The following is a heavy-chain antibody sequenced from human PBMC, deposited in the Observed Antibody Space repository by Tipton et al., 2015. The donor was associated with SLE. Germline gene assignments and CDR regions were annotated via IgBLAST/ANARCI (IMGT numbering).Heavy chain of an antibody. D-gene: IGHD6-6*01. J-gene: IGHJ4*02. CDR1: GGSISSHY. V-gene: IGHV4-59*11. CDR2: IYYSGST. CDR3: ARVFSSSSY. Sequence: TLSLTCTVSGGSISSHYWSWIRQPPGKGLEWIGYIYYSGSTNYNPSLKSRVTISVDTSKNQFSLKLSSVTAADTAVYYCARVFSSSSYWGQGTLVTVSS.